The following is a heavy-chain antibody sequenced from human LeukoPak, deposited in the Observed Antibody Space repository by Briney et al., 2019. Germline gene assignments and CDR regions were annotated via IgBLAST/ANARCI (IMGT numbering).Heavy chain of an antibody. CDR1: GLTFSNSG. CDR2: IKSKTDGGTT. CDR3: TTESRTSVAVAGRGVIVY. Sequence: GGTLRLSCATSGLTFSNSGMSWVRQAPGKGLEWVGRIKSKTDGGTTDYAAPVKGRFTISRDDSKNTLYLQMNSLKTEDTAVYYCTTESRTSVAVAGRGVIVYWGQGTLVTVSS. V-gene: IGHV3-15*01. D-gene: IGHD6-19*01. J-gene: IGHJ4*02.